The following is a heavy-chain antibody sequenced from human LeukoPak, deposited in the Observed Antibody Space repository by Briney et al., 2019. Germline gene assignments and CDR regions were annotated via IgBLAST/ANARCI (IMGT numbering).Heavy chain of an antibody. CDR1: GVSFSGYY. Sequence: PSETLSLTCAVYGVSFSGYYWSWIRQPPGKGLEWIGEINHSGSTNYNPSLKSRVTISVDTSKNQFSLKLSSVTAADTAVYYCASISLGDSSGYYGYERVYFDYWGQGTLVTVSS. V-gene: IGHV4-34*01. CDR3: ASISLGDSSGYYGYERVYFDY. J-gene: IGHJ4*02. CDR2: INHSGST. D-gene: IGHD3-22*01.